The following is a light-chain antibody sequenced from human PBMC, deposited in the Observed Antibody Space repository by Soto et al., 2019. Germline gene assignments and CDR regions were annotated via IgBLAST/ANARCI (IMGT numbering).Light chain of an antibody. Sequence: EIVLTQSPATLSLSPGERATLSCRASQGVSSYLAWYQQKPGQAPRLLIYDASNRATGIPARFSASGPGTDFTLTISSLEPEDFAVYYCQQRSNWHPLTFGGGTKVEIK. V-gene: IGKV3D-11*01. CDR3: QQRSNWHPLT. J-gene: IGKJ4*01. CDR1: QGVSSY. CDR2: DAS.